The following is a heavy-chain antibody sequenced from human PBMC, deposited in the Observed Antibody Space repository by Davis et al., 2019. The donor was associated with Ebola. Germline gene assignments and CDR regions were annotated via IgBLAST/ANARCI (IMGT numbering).Heavy chain of an antibody. CDR2: ISSSGSSM. CDR3: AREMATTNDAFDI. CDR1: GFSFSDYY. J-gene: IGHJ3*02. V-gene: IGHV3-11*04. D-gene: IGHD5-24*01. Sequence: GESLKISCAASGFSFSDYYMTWIRQAPGKGLEWLSYISSSGSSMNYADSVKGRFTISRDNAKNSLYLQKNSLRVEDTAVYYCAREMATTNDAFDIWGQGTMVSVSS.